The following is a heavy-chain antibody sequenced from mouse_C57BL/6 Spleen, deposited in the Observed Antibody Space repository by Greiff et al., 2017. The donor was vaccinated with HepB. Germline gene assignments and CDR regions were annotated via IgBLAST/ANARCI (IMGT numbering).Heavy chain of an antibody. V-gene: IGHV3-8*01. Sequence: DVKLQESGPGLAKPSQTLSLTCSVTGYSITSDYRNWIRKFPGNKLEYMGYISYSGSTYYNPSLKSRISITRDTSKNQYYLQLNSVTTEDTATYYCARSPRRAGMDYWGQGTSVTVSS. CDR1: GYSITSDY. CDR2: ISYSGST. D-gene: IGHD3-1*01. J-gene: IGHJ4*01. CDR3: ARSPRRAGMDY.